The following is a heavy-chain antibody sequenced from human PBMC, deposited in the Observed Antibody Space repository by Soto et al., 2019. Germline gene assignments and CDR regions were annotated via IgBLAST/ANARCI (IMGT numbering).Heavy chain of an antibody. D-gene: IGHD6-19*01. CDR3: AKDQILAVAGFYYYGMDV. CDR2: SRDKAQGYST. Sequence: LRLSCAGSGFTLSDHYIDWVRQAPGKGLEWVGRSRDKAQGYSTAYAASVKGRFTTSRDESKNTLYLQMNILRAEDTAVYYCAKDQILAVAGFYYYGMDVWGQGTTVTVSS. CDR1: GFTLSDHY. J-gene: IGHJ6*02. V-gene: IGHV3-72*01.